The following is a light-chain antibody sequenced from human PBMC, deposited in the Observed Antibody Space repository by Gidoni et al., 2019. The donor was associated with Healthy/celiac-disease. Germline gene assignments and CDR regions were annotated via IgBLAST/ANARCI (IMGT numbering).Light chain of an antibody. V-gene: IGKV1-12*01. CDR2: AAS. J-gene: IGKJ5*01. CDR3: QQSNSFPIT. CDR1: QGISNY. Sequence: DIQMTQSPSSLSASVGDRVTITCQASQGISNYLDWYQQKPGKAPKLLIYAASSLQSGVPSRFSGSGSGTDFTLTISSLQPEDFATYYCQQSNSFPITFGQGTRLEIK.